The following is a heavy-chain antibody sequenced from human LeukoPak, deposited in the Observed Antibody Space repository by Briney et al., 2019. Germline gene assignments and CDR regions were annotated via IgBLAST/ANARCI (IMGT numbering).Heavy chain of an antibody. CDR1: GYTFTGYY. J-gene: IGHJ4*02. D-gene: IGHD3-22*01. CDR3: ARSRYYYDSSGYYYTHYYFDY. Sequence: GASVKVSCKASGYTFTGYYMHWVRQAPGQGLGWMGWINPNSGGTNYAQKFQGRVTMTRDTSISTAYMELSRLRSDDTAVYYCARSRYYYDSSGYYYTHYYFDYWGQGTLVTVSS. CDR2: INPNSGGT. V-gene: IGHV1-2*02.